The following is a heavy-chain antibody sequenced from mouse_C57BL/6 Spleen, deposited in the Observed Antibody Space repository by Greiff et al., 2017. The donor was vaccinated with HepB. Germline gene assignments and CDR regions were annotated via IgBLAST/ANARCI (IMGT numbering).Heavy chain of an antibody. D-gene: IGHD4-1*01. CDR1: GYAFTNYL. CDR3: ARLTGTGVYFDY. CDR2: INPGSGGT. Sequence: QVHVKQSGAELVRPGTSVKVSCKASGYAFTNYLIEWVKQRPGQGLEWIGVINPGSGGTNYNEKFKGKATLTADKSSSTAYMQLSSLTSEDSAVYFCARLTGTGVYFDYWGQGTTLTVSS. V-gene: IGHV1-54*01. J-gene: IGHJ2*01.